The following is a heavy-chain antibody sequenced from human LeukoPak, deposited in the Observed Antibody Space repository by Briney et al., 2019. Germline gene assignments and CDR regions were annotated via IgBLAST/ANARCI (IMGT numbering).Heavy chain of an antibody. CDR3: ARGLTLYYYDSIADAFDI. D-gene: IGHD3-22*01. CDR2: IIPILGIA. CDR1: GYTFTGYY. J-gene: IGHJ3*02. Sequence: SVKVSCKASGYTFTGYYMHWVRQAPGQGLEWMGRIIPILGIANYAQKFQGRVTITADKSTSTAYMELSSLRSEDTAVYYCARGLTLYYYDSIADAFDIWGQGTMVTVSS. V-gene: IGHV1-69*04.